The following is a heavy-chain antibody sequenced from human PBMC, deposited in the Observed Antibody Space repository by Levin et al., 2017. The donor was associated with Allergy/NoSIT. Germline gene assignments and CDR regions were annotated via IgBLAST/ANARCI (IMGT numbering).Heavy chain of an antibody. CDR3: TRGYCSSGSCYGVFDY. CDR2: IRRKANGGTT. CDR1: GFTFGDYA. V-gene: IGHV3-49*03. Sequence: PGGSLRLSCTASGFTFGDYAMSWFRQAPGKGLEWVAFIRRKANGGTTEYAASVKGRFTISRDDSNSVVYLEMNGLKTEGTAGYYCTRGYCSSGSCYGVFDYWGQGTLVTVSA. J-gene: IGHJ4*02. D-gene: IGHD2-15*01.